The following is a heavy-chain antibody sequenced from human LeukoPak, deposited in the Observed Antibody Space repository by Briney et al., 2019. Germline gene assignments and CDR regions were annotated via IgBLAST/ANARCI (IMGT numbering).Heavy chain of an antibody. CDR2: IKSKTDGGTT. J-gene: IGHJ4*02. CDR3: TTVSRNYYGSGSHDY. Sequence: AGGSLRLSCAASGFTFSNAWMSWVRQAPGKGLEWVDRIKSKTDGGTTDYAAPVKGRFTISRDDSKNTLYLQMNSLKTEDTAVYYCTTVSRNYYGSGSHDYWGQGTLVTVSS. D-gene: IGHD3-10*01. CDR1: GFTFSNAW. V-gene: IGHV3-15*01.